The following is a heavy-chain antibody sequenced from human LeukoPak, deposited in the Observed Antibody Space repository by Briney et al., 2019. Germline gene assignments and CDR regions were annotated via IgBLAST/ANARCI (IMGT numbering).Heavy chain of an antibody. J-gene: IGHJ1*01. CDR3: ARWTPSLGDSSGYYYVGYFQH. Sequence: ASVKVSCKASGGTLSSYAISWVRQAPGQGLEWMGRIIPIFGIANYAQKFQGRVTITADKSTSTAYMELSSLRSEDTAVYYCARWTPSLGDSSGYYYVGYFQHWGQGTLVTVSS. CDR2: IIPIFGIA. D-gene: IGHD3-22*01. V-gene: IGHV1-69*04. CDR1: GGTLSSYA.